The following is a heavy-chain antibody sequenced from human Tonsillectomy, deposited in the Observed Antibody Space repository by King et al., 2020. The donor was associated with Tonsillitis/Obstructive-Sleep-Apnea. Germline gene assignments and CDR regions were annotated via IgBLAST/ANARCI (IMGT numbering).Heavy chain of an antibody. CDR1: GFTFDDYA. D-gene: IGHD2-2*01. V-gene: IGHV3-9*01. J-gene: IGHJ6*03. CDR2: VSWNSGSI. Sequence: VQLVESGGDLVQPGRSLRLSCAASGFTFDDYAMHWVRQAPGKGLEWVSGVSWNSGSIGYADSVKGRFTISRDNAKNSLYLQMNSLRAEDTALYYCSKEIGPRYCSSTSCYWADNDYYYYMDVWGKGTTVTVS. CDR3: SKEIGPRYCSSTSCYWADNDYYYYMDV.